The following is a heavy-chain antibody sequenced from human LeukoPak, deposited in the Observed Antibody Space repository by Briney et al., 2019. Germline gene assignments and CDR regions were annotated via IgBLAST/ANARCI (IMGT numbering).Heavy chain of an antibody. V-gene: IGHV3-23*01. CDR1: GFTFSSYA. CDR2: ISGSGGST. CDR3: ARIGQQLALRYYGMGV. D-gene: IGHD6-13*01. Sequence: GGSPRLSCAASGFTFSSYAMSWVRQAPGKGLEWVSAISGSGGSTYYADSVKGRFTISRDNSKNTLYLQMNSLRAEDTAVYYCARIGQQLALRYYGMGVWGQGTTVTVSS. J-gene: IGHJ6*02.